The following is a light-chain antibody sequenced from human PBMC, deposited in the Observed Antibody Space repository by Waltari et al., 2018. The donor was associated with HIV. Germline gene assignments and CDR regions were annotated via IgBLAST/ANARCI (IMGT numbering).Light chain of an antibody. CDR3: TAHTSTSTWV. V-gene: IGLV2-14*01. CDR2: EVS. J-gene: IGLJ3*02. Sequence: QSALTQPASVSGSPGQSITISCTGTSNDVGGYKFVSWYQQHPGKAPKLIIYEVSNRASGFANRLSGSKSGNPASLTISGLQAEDEADYYCTAHTSTSTWVFGGGTKLTVL. CDR1: SNDVGGYKF.